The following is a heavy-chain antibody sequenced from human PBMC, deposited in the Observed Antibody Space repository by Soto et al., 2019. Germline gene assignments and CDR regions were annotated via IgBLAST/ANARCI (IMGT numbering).Heavy chain of an antibody. J-gene: IGHJ5*02. CDR3: ARECLSGNWLNSSDP. CDR2: IGGSSSTI. V-gene: IGHV3-48*01. D-gene: IGHD3-9*01. CDR1: GFTFSSYS. Sequence: EVPLVESGGGLVQPGGSLRLSCAASGFTFSSYSMNWVRQAPGKGLEWVSYIGGSSSTIYYADSVKARFTITKDKAKDALYLQIGSRRAEETAVDYCARECLSGNWLNSSDPWGRGTLVTVSS.